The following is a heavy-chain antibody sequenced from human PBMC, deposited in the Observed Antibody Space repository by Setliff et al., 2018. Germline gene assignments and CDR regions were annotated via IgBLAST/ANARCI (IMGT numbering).Heavy chain of an antibody. D-gene: IGHD3-22*01. CDR1: GGSISSYY. CDR2: IYTTGST. V-gene: IGHV4-4*07. CDR3: ARTPYYYDTAGYDF. J-gene: IGHJ4*02. Sequence: PSETLSLTCTVSGGSISSYYWSWIRQPAGKGLEWIGHIYTTGSTNYNPPLKSRVTLSVDTSKNQFSLKLTSVTAADTAIYYCARTPYYYDTAGYDFWGQGTLVTVSS.